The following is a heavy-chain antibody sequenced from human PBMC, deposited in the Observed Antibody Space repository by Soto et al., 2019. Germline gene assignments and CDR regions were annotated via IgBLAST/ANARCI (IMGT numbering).Heavy chain of an antibody. CDR2: IWYDGSNK. D-gene: IGHD6-13*01. Sequence: QVQLVESGGGVVQPGRSLRLSCAASGFTFSSYGMHWVRQAPGKGLEWVAVIWYDGSNKYYADSVKGRFTISRDNSKNTLYLQMNSLRAEDTAAYYCARQARADYYYYGMDVWGQGTTVTVSS. J-gene: IGHJ6*02. CDR3: ARQARADYYYYGMDV. CDR1: GFTFSSYG. V-gene: IGHV3-33*01.